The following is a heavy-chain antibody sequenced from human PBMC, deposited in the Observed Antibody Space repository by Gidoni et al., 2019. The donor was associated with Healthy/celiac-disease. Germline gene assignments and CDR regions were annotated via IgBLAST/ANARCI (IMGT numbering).Heavy chain of an antibody. J-gene: IGHJ4*02. CDR3: AKALKGGSYYFDY. CDR2: ISGSGGST. CDR1: GFTFSSYD. D-gene: IGHD1-26*01. V-gene: IGHV3-23*01. Sequence: EVQLLEAGGGLVQPGGSLRLSCAASGFTFSSYDMSWVRQAPGKGLEWVSAISGSGGSTYYADSVKGRFTISRDNSKNTLYLQMNSLRAEDTAVYYCAKALKGGSYYFDYWGQGTLVTVSS.